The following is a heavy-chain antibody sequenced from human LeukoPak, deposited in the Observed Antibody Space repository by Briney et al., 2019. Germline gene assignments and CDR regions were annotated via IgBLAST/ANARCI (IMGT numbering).Heavy chain of an antibody. CDR1: GYSFTSYW. CDR3: ARRIVVVNDAFDI. Sequence: GESLKISCKGSGYSFTSYWIGWVRQMPGKGLEWMGIIYPGDSDTRYSPSFQGQVTTSADKSISTAYLQWSSLKASDTAMYYCARRIVVVNDAFDIWGQGTMVAVSS. D-gene: IGHD2-21*01. V-gene: IGHV5-51*01. CDR2: IYPGDSDT. J-gene: IGHJ3*02.